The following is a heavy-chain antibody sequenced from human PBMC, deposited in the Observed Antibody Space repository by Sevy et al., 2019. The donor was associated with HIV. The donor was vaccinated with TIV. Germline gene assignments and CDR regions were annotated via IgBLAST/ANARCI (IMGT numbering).Heavy chain of an antibody. D-gene: IGHD3-9*01. Sequence: GGSLRLSCVVSGFTFTTSGMHWVRQAPGKGLEWVEVISYHGRDRFYAESVKGRFTISRDNSDNILYLHMNSLRSEDTAVYYCAKDFTGYNGMDVWGQGTMVTVSS. J-gene: IGHJ6*02. CDR2: ISYHGRDR. V-gene: IGHV3-30*18. CDR3: AKDFTGYNGMDV. CDR1: GFTFTTSG.